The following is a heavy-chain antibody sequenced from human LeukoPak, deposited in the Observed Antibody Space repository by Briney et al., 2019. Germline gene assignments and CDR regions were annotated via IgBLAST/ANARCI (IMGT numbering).Heavy chain of an antibody. J-gene: IGHJ3*02. V-gene: IGHV1-46*01. CDR2: INPSGGDT. CDR3: AREKIHVFDI. Sequence: ASVKVSCKASGYTFTSYNMQWVRQAPGQGLEWMGIINPSGGDTGYAQKFQGRDTMTRDTSTSTVYMELSSLRSEDTAVYYCAREKIHVFDIWGQGTMVTVSS. CDR1: GYTFTSYN.